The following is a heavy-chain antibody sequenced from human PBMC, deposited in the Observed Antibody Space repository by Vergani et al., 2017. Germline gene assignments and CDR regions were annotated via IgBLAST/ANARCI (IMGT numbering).Heavy chain of an antibody. Sequence: QVQLQESGPGLVKPSETLSLTCTVSGGSISSYYWSWIRQPPGKGLEWIGYIYYSGSTNYNPSLKSRVTISVDTSKNQFSLKLSSVTAADTAVYYCARVRYYSSSWFDPWGQGTLVTVSS. D-gene: IGHD6-13*01. CDR1: GGSISSYY. J-gene: IGHJ5*02. V-gene: IGHV4-59*01. CDR3: ARVRYYSSSWFDP. CDR2: IYYSGST.